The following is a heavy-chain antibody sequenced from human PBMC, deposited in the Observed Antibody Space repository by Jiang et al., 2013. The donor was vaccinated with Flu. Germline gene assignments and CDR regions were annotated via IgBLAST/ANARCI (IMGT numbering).Heavy chain of an antibody. CDR2: IHHSGNT. Sequence: GPGLVKPSGTLSLICAVSGGSITSSNWWNWVRQPPGKGLEWIGEIHHSGNTNYNPSLKSRVTISVDKSKNQFSLKLSSVTAADTAVYYCAITTQGVSPFDYWGQGILVSVSS. J-gene: IGHJ4*02. CDR1: GGSITSSNW. D-gene: IGHD1/OR15-1a*01. V-gene: IGHV4-4*02. CDR3: AITTQGVSPFDY.